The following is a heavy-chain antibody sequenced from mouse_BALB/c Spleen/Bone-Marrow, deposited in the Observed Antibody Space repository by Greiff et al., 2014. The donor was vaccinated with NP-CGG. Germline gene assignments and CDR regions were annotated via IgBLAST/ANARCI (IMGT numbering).Heavy chain of an antibody. CDR1: GFSFTDYF. V-gene: IGHV1-37*01. Sequence: EVQLQQSGPELVKPGASVKLSCRASGFSFTDYFINWVKQSHGKSLEWIGRIHPYNGDTFYNQKFKVKATLTVDKSSSTARMELLSLTSEDSAVYYCGRYGYDAMDFWGQGTSVTVSS. CDR3: GRYGYDAMDF. J-gene: IGHJ4*01. D-gene: IGHD1-1*02. CDR2: IHPYNGDT.